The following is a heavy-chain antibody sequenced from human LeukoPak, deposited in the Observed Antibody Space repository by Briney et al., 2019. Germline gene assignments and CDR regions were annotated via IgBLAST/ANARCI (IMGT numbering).Heavy chain of an antibody. CDR1: GYTFTSXG. J-gene: IGHJ3*02. CDR3: ARAPDAFDI. CDR2: ISAYNGNT. V-gene: IGHV1-18*01. Sequence: ASXXVSCKASGYTFTSXGISWVRXAPGQGLEWMGWISAYNGNTNYAQKLQGRVTMTTDTSTSTAYMELRSLRSDDTAVYYCARAPDAFDIWGQGTMVTVSS.